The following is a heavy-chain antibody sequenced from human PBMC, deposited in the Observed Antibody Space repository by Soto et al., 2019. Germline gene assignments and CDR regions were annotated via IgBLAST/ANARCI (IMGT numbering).Heavy chain of an antibody. J-gene: IGHJ4*02. CDR2: SSGSGETT. CDR3: AKVKTWTYLDF. D-gene: IGHD5-12*01. Sequence: GGSLRLSCAASGFSFTTYAMTWVRQAPGRVLEWFSSSSGSGETTYYAGAVEGRFTNSRDNSKSTLYLQMNSLRAEDTALYYCAKVKTWTYLDFWGQGTLVTVSS. V-gene: IGHV3-23*01. CDR1: GFSFTTYA.